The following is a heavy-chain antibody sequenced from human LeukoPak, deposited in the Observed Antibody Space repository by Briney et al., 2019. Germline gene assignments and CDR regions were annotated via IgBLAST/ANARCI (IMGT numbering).Heavy chain of an antibody. CDR1: GGSISSGGYS. V-gene: IGHV4-30-2*01. D-gene: IGHD3-22*01. J-gene: IGHJ3*02. CDR2: IYHSGST. CDR3: ARAGYYDSSGYYHDGDAFDI. Sequence: SETLSLTCAVSGGSISSGGYSWSWIRQPPGKGLEWIGYIYHSGSTYYNPSLKSRVTISVDRSKNQFSLKLSSVTAADTAVYYCARAGYYDSSGYYHDGDAFDIWGQGTMVTVSS.